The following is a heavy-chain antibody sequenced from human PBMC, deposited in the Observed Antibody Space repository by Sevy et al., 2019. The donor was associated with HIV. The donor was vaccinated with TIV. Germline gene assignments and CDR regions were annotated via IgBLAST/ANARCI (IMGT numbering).Heavy chain of an antibody. CDR3: AREFTGWDLHLDY. CDR1: GFAISTHA. CDR2: ISYDGTNK. Sequence: GGSLRLSCVASGFAISTHAMHWVRQAPDKGLEWVAVISYDGTNKNYADSVKDRLTISRDNSKNTLYLQMNSLRADDTAVYYCAREFTGWDLHLDYWGQGTLVTVSS. V-gene: IGHV3-30-3*01. J-gene: IGHJ4*02. D-gene: IGHD1-26*01.